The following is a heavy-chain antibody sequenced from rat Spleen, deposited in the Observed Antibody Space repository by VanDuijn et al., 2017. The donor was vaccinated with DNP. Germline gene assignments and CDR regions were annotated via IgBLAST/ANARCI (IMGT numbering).Heavy chain of an antibody. Sequence: EVQLQESGPGLVKPSQSLSLTCSVTGYSITSSYRWNWIRKFPENKLEWMGYINTADSTNYNPSLKSRISITRDTSKNQFFLQVNSVTTEDTATYYCTRTGYYYDGWGYFDYWGQGVMVTVSS. CDR2: INTADST. D-gene: IGHD1-12*03. J-gene: IGHJ2*01. CDR3: TRTGYYYDGWGYFDY. V-gene: IGHV3-3*01. CDR1: GYSITSSYR.